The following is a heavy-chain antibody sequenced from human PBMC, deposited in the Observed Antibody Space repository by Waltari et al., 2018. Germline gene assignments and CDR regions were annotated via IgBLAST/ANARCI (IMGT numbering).Heavy chain of an antibody. CDR1: GFTFSSYA. J-gene: IGHJ4*02. CDR2: IGGSGGST. V-gene: IGHV3-23*01. D-gene: IGHD6-13*01. CDR3: AKDLDSSSWYRAFDY. Sequence: EVQLLESGGGLVQPGGSLRLSCAASGFTFSSYAMSWVRQAPGKWLEWVSAIGGSGGSTYYADSVKGRFTISRDNSKNTLYLQMNSLRAEDTAVYYCAKDLDSSSWYRAFDYWGQGTLVTVSS.